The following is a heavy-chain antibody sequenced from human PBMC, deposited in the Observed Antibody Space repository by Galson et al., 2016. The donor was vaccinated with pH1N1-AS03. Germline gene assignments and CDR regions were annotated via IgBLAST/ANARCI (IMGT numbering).Heavy chain of an antibody. CDR1: GFSLATNGKG. CDR2: IYWNDDK. V-gene: IGHV2-5*01. D-gene: IGHD3-3*01. J-gene: IGHJ4*02. CDR3: AHTDYTSFGVVPTQPFYFDY. Sequence: PALVKPTQTLTLTCPFSGFSLATNGKGVGWIRQPPGEALEWRALIYWNDDKRYSPSLQNRLTITKDTSKSQVVLTLTNADPVDTATYYCAHTDYTSFGVVPTQPFYFDYWGQGSLVTVSS.